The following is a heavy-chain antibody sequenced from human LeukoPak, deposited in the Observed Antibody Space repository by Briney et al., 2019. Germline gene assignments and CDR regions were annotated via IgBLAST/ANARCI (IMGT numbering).Heavy chain of an antibody. Sequence: SQTLSLTCTVSGCSISSGGYYWSWIRPDPGKGLEWIGYIYYSGSTYFNPSLKSRVTISVDTSKNQFSLKLSSVTAADTAVYYCARGMYYDSSGYGPYYYYYGMDVWGQGTTVTVSS. CDR3: ARGMYYDSSGYGPYYYYYGMDV. CDR2: IYYSGST. V-gene: IGHV4-31*03. D-gene: IGHD3-22*01. J-gene: IGHJ6*02. CDR1: GCSISSGGYY.